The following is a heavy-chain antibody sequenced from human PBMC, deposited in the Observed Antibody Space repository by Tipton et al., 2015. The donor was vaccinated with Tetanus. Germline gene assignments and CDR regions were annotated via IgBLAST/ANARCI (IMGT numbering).Heavy chain of an antibody. V-gene: IGHV5-51*01. CDR2: IYPGDSYS. J-gene: IGHJ3*01. CDR3: ARPLTSVAFGGFAFDV. D-gene: IGHD3-16*01. Sequence: VQLVQSGAEVKKPGQSLKISCKVSGHNSRSYWISWVRQMPGKGLEWLGTIYPGDSYSTYSPSFEGQVTISVDRSIDTAYLQWSSLKASDTAIYYCARPLTSVAFGGFAFDVWGQGTLVTVSS. CDR1: GHNSRSYW.